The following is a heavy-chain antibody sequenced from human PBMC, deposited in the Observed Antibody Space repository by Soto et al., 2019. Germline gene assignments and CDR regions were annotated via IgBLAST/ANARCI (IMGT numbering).Heavy chain of an antibody. CDR1: GFTFSSYS. Sequence: GGSLRLSXAASGFTFSSYSMNWVRQAPGKGLEWVSSISSSSYIYYADSVKGRFTISRDNAKNSLYLQMNSLRAEDTAVYYCARDPGYDSSGYQDYWGQGTLVTVSS. J-gene: IGHJ4*02. CDR2: ISSSSYI. CDR3: ARDPGYDSSGYQDY. V-gene: IGHV3-21*01. D-gene: IGHD3-22*01.